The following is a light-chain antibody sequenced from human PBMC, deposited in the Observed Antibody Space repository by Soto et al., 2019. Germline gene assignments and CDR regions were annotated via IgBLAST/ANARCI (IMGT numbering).Light chain of an antibody. CDR2: EVS. J-gene: IGLJ3*02. CDR3: SSFTYSSTWV. Sequence: QSALTQPASVSGSPGQSITISCTGTSSDVGGYNYVSWYQQYPGKAPKLMIYEVSNRPSGVSNHFSASKSGNTASLTISGLQAEDEADYYCSSFTYSSTWVFGGGTKLTVL. CDR1: SSDVGGYNY. V-gene: IGLV2-14*01.